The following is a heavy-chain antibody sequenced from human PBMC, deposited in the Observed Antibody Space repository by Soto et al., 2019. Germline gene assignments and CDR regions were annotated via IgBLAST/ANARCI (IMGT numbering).Heavy chain of an antibody. V-gene: IGHV1-2*02. D-gene: IGHD3-3*01. CDR3: GWFGGKFDL. CDR2: IDPDSGGT. Sequence: QVQLVQSGAEVKKPGASVKVSCETSGYTFTGYYINWVRQAPGQGPEWMGWIDPDSGGTNYAQKFQGRVTMTRDTSISTADMELSSLRYDDTALYYCGWFGGKFDLWGQGTLVTVSS. CDR1: GYTFTGYY. J-gene: IGHJ4*02.